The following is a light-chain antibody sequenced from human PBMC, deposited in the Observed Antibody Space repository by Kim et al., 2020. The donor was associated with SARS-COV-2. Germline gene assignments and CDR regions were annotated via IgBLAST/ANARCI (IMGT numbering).Light chain of an antibody. J-gene: IGKJ2*01. CDR1: QSISRY. CDR2: AAS. Sequence: DIQMTQSPSSLSAPVGDRVTITCRASQSISRYLNWYQQKPGKAPKLLIYAASSLQSGVPSRFSGSGSGTDFTLTISSLQPEEFATYYCQQSYSMYTFGQGTKLEI. CDR3: QQSYSMYT. V-gene: IGKV1-39*01.